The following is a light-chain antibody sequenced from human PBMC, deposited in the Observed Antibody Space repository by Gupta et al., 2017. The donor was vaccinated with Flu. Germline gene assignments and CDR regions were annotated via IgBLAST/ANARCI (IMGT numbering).Light chain of an antibody. CDR2: EVT. CDR1: SSDVGRYNF. J-gene: IGLJ2*01. CDR3: SSYTSNNTVL. Sequence: SALTQPASVSGSPGQSITISCTGASSDVGRYNFVSWFQQHPGKAPKVMIYEVTNRPSGVSNRFSGSKSGNTASLTISGLQAEDEGDYYCSSYTSNNTVLFGGGTKLTVL. V-gene: IGLV2-14*01.